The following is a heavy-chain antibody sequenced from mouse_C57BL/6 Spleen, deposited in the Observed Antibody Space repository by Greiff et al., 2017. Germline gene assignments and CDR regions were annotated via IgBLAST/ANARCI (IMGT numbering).Heavy chain of an antibody. V-gene: IGHV1-5*01. J-gene: IGHJ3*01. CDR3: TRAYDDDGFAY. CDR1: GYTFTSYW. CDR2: IYPGNSDT. D-gene: IGHD2-4*01. Sequence: EVQLQESGTVLARPGASVKMSCKTSGYTFTSYWMHWVKQRPGQALDWIGAIYPGNSDTSSNQKIKGKAKRTAVTSASTAYMDLSSLTNEDSAVYCCTRAYDDDGFAYWGQGTLVTVSA.